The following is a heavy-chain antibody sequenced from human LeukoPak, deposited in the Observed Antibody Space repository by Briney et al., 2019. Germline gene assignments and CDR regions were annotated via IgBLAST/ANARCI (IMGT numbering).Heavy chain of an antibody. V-gene: IGHV3-66*03. CDR1: GFTVSSSY. CDR2: IYCNGST. CDR3: ARDFSAYRFGEFDY. J-gene: IGHJ4*02. D-gene: IGHD3-10*01. Sequence: GGSLRLSCAASGFTVSSSYMTWVRQAPGKGLEWVSIIYCNGSTYYEASVKGRFTLSRDNSKNTLDLQMNSMRPEDTAVYYCARDFSAYRFGEFDYWGQGTLVTVSS.